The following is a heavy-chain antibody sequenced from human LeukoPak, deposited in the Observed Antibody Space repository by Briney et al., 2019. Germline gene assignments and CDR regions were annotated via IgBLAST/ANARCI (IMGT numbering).Heavy chain of an antibody. D-gene: IGHD6-19*01. CDR2: ISGSGSTT. CDR1: GFTFSSYS. V-gene: IGHV3-23*01. J-gene: IGHJ4*02. Sequence: GGSLRLSCAASGFTFSSYSMNWVRQAPGKGLEWVSAISGSGSTTYYADSVKGRFTISRDNSKNTLYLQMNSLRAEDTAVYYCAKDGWTYFDYWGQGTLVTVSS. CDR3: AKDGWTYFDY.